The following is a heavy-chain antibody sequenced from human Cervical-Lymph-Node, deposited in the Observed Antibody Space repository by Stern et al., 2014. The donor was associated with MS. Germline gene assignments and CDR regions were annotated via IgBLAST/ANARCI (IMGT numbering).Heavy chain of an antibody. Sequence: QVQLVQSGTEVKEPGASVKVSCKTSGFTFANYGIVWVRQAPGQGLERMGWVSPYNGKTNYEQTFQGRVTMTSETSTPTAYMELRSLRSDDTAIYFCARYDSGSADFWGQGTLVTVSS. V-gene: IGHV1-18*04. CDR1: GFTFANYG. D-gene: IGHD6-19*01. CDR3: ARYDSGSADF. CDR2: VSPYNGKT. J-gene: IGHJ4*02.